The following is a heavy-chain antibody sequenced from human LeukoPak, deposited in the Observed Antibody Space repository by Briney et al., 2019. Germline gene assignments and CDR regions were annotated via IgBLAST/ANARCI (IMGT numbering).Heavy chain of an antibody. V-gene: IGHV1-2*02. D-gene: IGHD3-10*01. Sequence: ASVTVSCKASGYTFKGYYMHWVRQAPGQGLEWMGWINPNGGGTNYAQKFQGRVTMTRDTSISTAYMELSRLRSDDTAVYYCARYYYGSGSYNPFDYWGQGTLVTVSS. CDR3: ARYYYGSGSYNPFDY. J-gene: IGHJ4*02. CDR2: INPNGGGT. CDR1: GYTFKGYY.